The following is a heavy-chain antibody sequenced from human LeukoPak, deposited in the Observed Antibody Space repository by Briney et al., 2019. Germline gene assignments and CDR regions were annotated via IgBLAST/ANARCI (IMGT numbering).Heavy chain of an antibody. CDR1: GGSISSGGYS. CDR2: IYHSRST. CDR3: ARAYYGSRSYYSNNKYYFDY. V-gene: IGHV4-30-2*01. Sequence: SETLSLTCAVSGGSISSGGYSWSWIRQPPGKGLEWIGYIYHSRSTYYNPSLKSRVTISVDTSKNQFSLKLSSVTAADTAVYYCARAYYGSRSYYSNNKYYFDYWGQGTLVTVSS. D-gene: IGHD3-10*01. J-gene: IGHJ4*02.